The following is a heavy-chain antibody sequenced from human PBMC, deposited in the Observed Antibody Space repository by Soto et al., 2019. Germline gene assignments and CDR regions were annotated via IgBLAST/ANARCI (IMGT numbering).Heavy chain of an antibody. V-gene: IGHV3-33*01. CDR1: GFTFSSYG. CDR2: IWYDGSNK. Sequence: VQLVESGGGVVQPGRSLRLSCAASGFTFSSYGMHWVRQAPGKGLEWVAVIWYDGSNKYYADSVKGRFTISRDNSKNTLYLQMNSLRAEDTAVYYCARAEGDYVWYYFDYWGQGTLVTVSS. CDR3: ARAEGDYVWYYFDY. D-gene: IGHD4-17*01. J-gene: IGHJ4*02.